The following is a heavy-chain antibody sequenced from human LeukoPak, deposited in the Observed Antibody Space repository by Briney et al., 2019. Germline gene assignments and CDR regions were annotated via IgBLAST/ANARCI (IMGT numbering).Heavy chain of an antibody. Sequence: GGSLRLSCAATGFSVSINYMTWVRPAPGKGLAWVSLIYSGGSIYYADSVKDRFTISRDNPKNTLYLQMNSLRAEDTAIYYCASTSDFWSGYYLDYWGQGTLVTVSS. CDR2: IYSGGSI. V-gene: IGHV3-53*01. J-gene: IGHJ4*02. CDR3: ASTSDFWSGYYLDY. CDR1: GFSVSINY. D-gene: IGHD3-3*01.